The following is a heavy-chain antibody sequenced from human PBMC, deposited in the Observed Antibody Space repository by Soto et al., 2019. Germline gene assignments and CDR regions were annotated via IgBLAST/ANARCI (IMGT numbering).Heavy chain of an antibody. CDR2: IYYIGST. CDR3: ARDRRIITGTWYGAFDI. V-gene: IGHV4-31*03. CDR1: GGSISSGGYY. D-gene: IGHD1-7*01. J-gene: IGHJ3*02. Sequence: QVQLQESGPGLVKPSQTLSLTCTVSGGSISSGGYYWSWIRQHPGKGLEWIGYIYYIGSTDYNPSLKSRVTIAVDTTKNQFSLKLSSVTDADTAVYYCARDRRIITGTWYGAFDIWGQGTMVTVSS.